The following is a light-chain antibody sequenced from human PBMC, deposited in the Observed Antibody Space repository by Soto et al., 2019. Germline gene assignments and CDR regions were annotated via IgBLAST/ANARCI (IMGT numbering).Light chain of an antibody. Sequence: EIVLTQSPGTLSLSPGERATLSCRASQSVRSNYIAWYQQKPGQAPRLLIFDASSRTPGIPDRFSGSGSGRDFTLTIARLDPEDFAVYYCQQYNNWPRTFGQGTKVDIK. CDR3: QQYNNWPRT. CDR1: QSVRSNY. V-gene: IGKV3-20*01. J-gene: IGKJ1*01. CDR2: DAS.